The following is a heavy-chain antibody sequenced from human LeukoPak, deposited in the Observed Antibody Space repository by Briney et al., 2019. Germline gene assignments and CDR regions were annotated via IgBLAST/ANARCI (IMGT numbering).Heavy chain of an antibody. CDR2: ISTSSSYI. J-gene: IGHJ6*02. CDR1: GFTFSSCT. Sequence: GGSLRLSCAASGFTFSSCTMNWVRQAPGKGLEWVSSISTSSSYIYYADSVKGRFTISRDNAKNSLYLQMNSLRAEDTAVYYCARDTQPDGMDVWGQGTTVTVSS. D-gene: IGHD5-18*01. V-gene: IGHV3-21*01. CDR3: ARDTQPDGMDV.